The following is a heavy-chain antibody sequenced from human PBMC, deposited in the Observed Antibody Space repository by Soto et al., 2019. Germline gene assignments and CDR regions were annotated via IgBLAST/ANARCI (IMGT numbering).Heavy chain of an antibody. J-gene: IGHJ4*02. Sequence: GGSLRLSCAASGFTFSSYAMSWVRQAPGKGLEWVSAISGSGGSTYYADSVKGRFTISRDNSKNTLYLQMNSLRAEDTAVYYCAKPPYGSTPPYYFDYWGQGTLVTVPQ. D-gene: IGHD3-10*01. CDR3: AKPPYGSTPPYYFDY. CDR1: GFTFSSYA. CDR2: ISGSGGST. V-gene: IGHV3-23*01.